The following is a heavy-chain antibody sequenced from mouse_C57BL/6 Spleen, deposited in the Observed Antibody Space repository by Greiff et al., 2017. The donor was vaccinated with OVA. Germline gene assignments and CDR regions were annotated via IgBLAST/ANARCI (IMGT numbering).Heavy chain of an antibody. D-gene: IGHD1-1*01. V-gene: IGHV1-69*01. CDR3: ARRGGRYYAMDY. J-gene: IGHJ4*01. Sequence: VQLQQPGAELVIPGASVKLSCKASGYTFTSYWMHWVKQRPGQGLEWIGEIDPSDSYTNYNQKFKGKSTLTVDKSSSTAYMQLSSLTSEDSAVYYCARRGGRYYAMDYWGQGTSVTVSS. CDR2: IDPSDSYT. CDR1: GYTFTSYW.